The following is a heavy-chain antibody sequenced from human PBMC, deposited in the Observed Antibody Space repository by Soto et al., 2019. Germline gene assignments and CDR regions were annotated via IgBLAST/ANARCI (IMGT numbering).Heavy chain of an antibody. CDR1: GDTFKNCV. Sequence: QVQVVQSGVEVRRPGSSVKVSCKASGDTFKNCVISWVRQAPGQGLEWMGGIIPLFGTTDFAQRVQGRLTITTDESTTTAYMELSRLRSEDTATYYGAAELGFGKLSVVWGQGTRVIVSS. V-gene: IGHV1-69*01. D-gene: IGHD3-10*01. CDR2: IIPLFGTT. CDR3: AAELGFGKLSVV. J-gene: IGHJ6*02.